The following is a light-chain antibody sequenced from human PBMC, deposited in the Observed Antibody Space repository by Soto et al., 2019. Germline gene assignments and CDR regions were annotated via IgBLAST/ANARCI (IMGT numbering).Light chain of an antibody. Sequence: DIQMTQSPSTLSASVGERVTITCRASQSISSWLAWYQQKPGKAPKLLIYKASSLESGVPSRFSGSGSGTEFPLTISSLQPDDFATYYCQQYNSYSNTFGQGTKLEIK. CDR1: QSISSW. J-gene: IGKJ2*01. CDR2: KAS. CDR3: QQYNSYSNT. V-gene: IGKV1-5*03.